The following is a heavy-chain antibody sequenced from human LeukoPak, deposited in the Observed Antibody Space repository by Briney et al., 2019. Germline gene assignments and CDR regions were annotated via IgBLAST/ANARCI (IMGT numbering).Heavy chain of an antibody. V-gene: IGHV3-23*01. J-gene: IGHJ4*02. CDR3: TKGSYYDNSGRAYFDY. CDR2: ISASGATT. Sequence: GGSLRLSCAASGFTFTSYAMNWVRQAPGKGLEWVSVISASGATTDYADSVRGRFTISRDNSKNTLYLQMNSLRAEDTAVYYCTKGSYYDNSGRAYFDYWGQGTLVTVSS. D-gene: IGHD3-22*01. CDR1: GFTFTSYA.